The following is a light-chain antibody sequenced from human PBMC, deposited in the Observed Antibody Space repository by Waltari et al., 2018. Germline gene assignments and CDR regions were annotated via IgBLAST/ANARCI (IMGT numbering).Light chain of an antibody. CDR1: TGAVTGGHY. Sequence: QAVVTQEPSLTVSHGGTVTLTCGSSTGAVTGGHYPYGFQQKSGQAPRTLIPDTSNNHSWTPARFSGSLLGGKAALTLSGAQPEDEAEYYCLLSYSGARVFGGGTKLTVL. CDR2: DTS. V-gene: IGLV7-46*01. J-gene: IGLJ2*01. CDR3: LLSYSGARV.